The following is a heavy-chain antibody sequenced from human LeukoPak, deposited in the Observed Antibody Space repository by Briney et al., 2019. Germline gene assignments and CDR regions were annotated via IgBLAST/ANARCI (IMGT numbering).Heavy chain of an antibody. CDR2: ISDDGSDK. V-gene: IGHV3-30*15. J-gene: IGHJ4*02. CDR3: ARDSGSGYYDSSGSFFDY. CDR1: GFSFSTYA. D-gene: IGHD3-22*01. Sequence: GGSLRLSCAASGFSFSTYATHWVRQAPGKGLEWVAVISDDGSDKYYADSVKGRFTISRDNSKNTLYLQMSSLRAEDTAVYYCARDSGSGYYDSSGSFFDYWGQGTLVTVSS.